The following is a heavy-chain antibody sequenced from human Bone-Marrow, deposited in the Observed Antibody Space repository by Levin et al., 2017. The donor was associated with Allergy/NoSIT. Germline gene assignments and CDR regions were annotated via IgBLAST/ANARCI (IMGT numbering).Heavy chain of an antibody. CDR1: GYTFNDYY. D-gene: IGHD1-1*01. Sequence: ASVKVSCRASGYTFNDYYLHWVRQAPGQGLEWMGWINPNSGGTNYAQKFKGRVTMTGDTSISTVYMELSRLRPDDTSVNFCARGIHIWNPSNYYYYFYMDVWGKGATVTVSS. V-gene: IGHV1-2*02. CDR3: ARGIHIWNPSNYYYYFYMDV. CDR2: INPNSGGT. J-gene: IGHJ6*03.